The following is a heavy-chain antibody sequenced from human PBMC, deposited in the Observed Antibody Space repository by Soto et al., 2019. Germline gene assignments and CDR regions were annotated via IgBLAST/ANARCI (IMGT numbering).Heavy chain of an antibody. CDR2: ISHSGNT. CDR1: GGSIISGY. D-gene: IGHD2-15*01. J-gene: IGHJ4*02. V-gene: IGHV4-59*01. Sequence: SETLSLTCTVSGGSIISGYWSWIRQPPGKGLEWIGYISHSGNTNYNPSVKSRVTLSVDTPKNQFSLRLSSVTTADTAVYYCAGLRGYAGSPIDYWGQGTLVTVSS. CDR3: AGLRGYAGSPIDY.